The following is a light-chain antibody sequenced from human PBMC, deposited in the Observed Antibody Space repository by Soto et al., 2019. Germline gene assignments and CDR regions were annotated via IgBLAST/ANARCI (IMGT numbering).Light chain of an antibody. J-gene: IGKJ1*01. V-gene: IGKV3-15*01. Sequence: EIVMTQSPATLSVSPGERATLSCRASQSVSSNLAWYQQKPGQAPRLLIYGASTRATGIPARSSGSGSGTKFTLTISSLQYEDFAVYYCQQYNNWPPRAWTFGQGTKVDI. CDR3: QQYNNWPPRAWT. CDR1: QSVSSN. CDR2: GAS.